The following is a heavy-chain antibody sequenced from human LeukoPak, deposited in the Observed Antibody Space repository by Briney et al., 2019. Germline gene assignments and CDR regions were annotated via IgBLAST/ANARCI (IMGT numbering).Heavy chain of an antibody. Sequence: PSQTLSLTCTVSGGSISSGSYYWSWIRQPAGKGLEWIGRIYTSGSTNYNPSLKSRVTISVDTSKNQFSLKLSSVTAADTAVYYCARDEELVIDYWGQGTLVTVSS. CDR1: GGSISSGSYY. CDR2: IYTSGST. D-gene: IGHD3-10*01. CDR3: ARDEELVIDY. V-gene: IGHV4-61*02. J-gene: IGHJ4*02.